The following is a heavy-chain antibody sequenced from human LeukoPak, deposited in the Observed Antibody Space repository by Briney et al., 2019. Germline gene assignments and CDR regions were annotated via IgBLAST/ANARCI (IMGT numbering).Heavy chain of an antibody. J-gene: IGHJ6*02. CDR2: INPNSGGT. V-gene: IGHV1-2*02. Sequence: ASVKVSCKASGYTFTGYYMHWVRQAPGQGLEWMGWINPNSGGTNYAQKFQGRVTMTRGTSISTAYMELSRLRSDDTAVYYCARDMWWGIFSTYYYYGMDVWGQGTTVTVSS. CDR3: ARDMWWGIFSTYYYYGMDV. CDR1: GYTFTGYY. D-gene: IGHD2-8*02.